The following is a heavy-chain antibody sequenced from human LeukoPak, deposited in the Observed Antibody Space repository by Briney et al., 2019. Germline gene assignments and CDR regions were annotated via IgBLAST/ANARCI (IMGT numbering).Heavy chain of an antibody. CDR3: ARHSGSGWQALGY. Sequence: ASVKVSCKASGYTFSNYGISWVRQAPGLGLEWMGWTSYNGNTNYAQKFQDKVTMTTDTSKTTAYMELGSLESGDTAVYYCARHSGSGWQALGYWGQGTLVTVSS. CDR1: GYTFSNYG. J-gene: IGHJ4*02. CDR2: TSYNGNT. D-gene: IGHD6-19*01. V-gene: IGHV1-18*04.